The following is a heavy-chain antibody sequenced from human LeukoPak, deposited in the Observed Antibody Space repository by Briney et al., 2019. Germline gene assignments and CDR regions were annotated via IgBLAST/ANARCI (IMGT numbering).Heavy chain of an antibody. CDR3: TTTARGYYFDY. CDR1: GFTFSSYA. D-gene: IGHD3-22*01. Sequence: PAGGSLRLSCAASGFTFSSYAMSWVRQAPGKGLEWVSAISGSGGSTYYADSVKGRFTISRDNSKNTLYLQMNSLRAEDTAVYYCTTTARGYYFDYWGQGTLVTVSS. J-gene: IGHJ4*02. V-gene: IGHV3-23*01. CDR2: ISGSGGST.